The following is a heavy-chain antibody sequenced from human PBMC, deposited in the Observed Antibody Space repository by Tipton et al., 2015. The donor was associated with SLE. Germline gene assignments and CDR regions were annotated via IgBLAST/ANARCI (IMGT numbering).Heavy chain of an antibody. CDR2: ISYDGSNK. D-gene: IGHD3/OR15-3a*01. Sequence: RSLRLSCAASGFTFSSYAMHWVRQAPGKGLEWVAVISYDGSNKYYADSVKGRFTISRDNSKNTLYLQMNSLRAEDTAVYYCARDPSIFGLSPRYFDLWGRGTLVTVSS. V-gene: IGHV3-30-3*01. CDR1: GFTFSSYA. CDR3: ARDPSIFGLSPRYFDL. J-gene: IGHJ2*01.